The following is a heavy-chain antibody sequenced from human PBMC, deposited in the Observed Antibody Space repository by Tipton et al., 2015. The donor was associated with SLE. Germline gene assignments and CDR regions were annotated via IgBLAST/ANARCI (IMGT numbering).Heavy chain of an antibody. J-gene: IGHJ6*02. CDR3: ARGKSNSSGWGHYFFYCMDV. Sequence: TLSLTCAVYGGSFSGYSWSWIRQTPGKGLEWIGEINHGGSTNYNPSLKSRVTISVDTSKKQFSLKLGSVTAADTAVYYCARGKSNSSGWGHYFFYCMDVWGQGTTVPVSS. V-gene: IGHV4-34*01. CDR2: INHGGST. D-gene: IGHD6-19*01. CDR1: GGSFSGYS.